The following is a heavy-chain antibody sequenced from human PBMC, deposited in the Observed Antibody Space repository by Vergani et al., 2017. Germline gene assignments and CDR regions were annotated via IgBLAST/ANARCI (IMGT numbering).Heavy chain of an antibody. CDR3: ASLLHSSGYLFDY. Sequence: QVQLLQSGAEVKKPGSSVKVSCKASGGTFSSYTISWVRQAPGQGLEWMGRIIPILGIANYAQKFQGRVTITADKSTSTGYMELSSLRSEDTAVYYCASLLHSSGYLFDYWGQGTLVTVSS. CDR2: IIPILGIA. D-gene: IGHD3-22*01. V-gene: IGHV1-69*02. CDR1: GGTFSSYT. J-gene: IGHJ4*02.